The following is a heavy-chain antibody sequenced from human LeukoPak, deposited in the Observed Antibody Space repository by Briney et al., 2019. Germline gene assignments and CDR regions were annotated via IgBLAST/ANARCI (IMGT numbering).Heavy chain of an antibody. CDR3: ARASYDILTGYYRGDAFDI. V-gene: IGHV4-30-2*01. CDR1: GCSFSSGGYY. J-gene: IGHJ3*02. Sequence: SQTLSLTCAVSGCSFSSGGYYWSWIRQPPGKGLEWIGYIYHSGSTYYNPSRKSRVTISVDRSKNQFSLKLSSVTAADTAVYYCARASYDILTGYYRGDAFDIWGQGTMVTVSS. CDR2: IYHSGST. D-gene: IGHD3-9*01.